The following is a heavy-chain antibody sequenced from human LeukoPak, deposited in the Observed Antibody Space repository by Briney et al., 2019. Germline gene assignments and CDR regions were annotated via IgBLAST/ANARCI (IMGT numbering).Heavy chain of an antibody. V-gene: IGHV4-39*07. J-gene: IGHJ4*02. CDR3: ARAYYDSSGYYPVN. CDR1: GGSISSSSYY. D-gene: IGHD3-22*01. Sequence: SETLSLTCTVSGGSISSSSYYWGWIRQPPGKGLEWIGSIYYSGSTYYNPSLKSRVTISVDTSKNQFSLKLSSVTAADTAVYYCARAYYDSSGYYPVNWGQGTLVTVSS. CDR2: IYYSGST.